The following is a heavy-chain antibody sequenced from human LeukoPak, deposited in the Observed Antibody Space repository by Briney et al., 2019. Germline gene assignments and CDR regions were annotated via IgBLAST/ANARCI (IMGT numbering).Heavy chain of an antibody. D-gene: IGHD2-21*02. J-gene: IGHJ4*02. CDR3: ATACGGGCYSDY. Sequence: GRSLRLSCAASGFTFSSYAMHWVRQAPGKGLEWVAVISYDGSNKYYAGSVKGRFTISRDNSKNTLYLQMNSLRAEDTAVYYCATACGGGCYSDYWGQGTLVTVSS. V-gene: IGHV3-30*04. CDR2: ISYDGSNK. CDR1: GFTFSSYA.